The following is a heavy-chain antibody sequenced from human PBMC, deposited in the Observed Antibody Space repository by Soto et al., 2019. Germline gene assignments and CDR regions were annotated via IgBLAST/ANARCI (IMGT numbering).Heavy chain of an antibody. CDR3: ARDFGSDLSAPGAVFDY. CDR1: GYSFTNND. Sequence: AASVKVSCKASGYSFTNNDVTWVRQATGQGLEWMGWMNPGSGHTKYAQRFQGRVTMTRDISIYTAYMELRSLRSDDPAVYYCARDFGSDLSAPGAVFDYWGQGTVVTVSS. CDR2: MNPGSGHT. V-gene: IGHV1-8*01. J-gene: IGHJ4*02. D-gene: IGHD3-3*01.